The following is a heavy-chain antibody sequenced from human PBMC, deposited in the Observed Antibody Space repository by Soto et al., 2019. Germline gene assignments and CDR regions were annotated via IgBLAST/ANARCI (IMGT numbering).Heavy chain of an antibody. Sequence: EVQLLESGGGLVQPGGSLRLSCSASGFTFRNYAMSWARHAPGKGLEWVSAISGSGVTTHYADSVKGRFTISRDNSKNTLYLQMNSLRVEDTAVYYCAKDRSSTSCYAFDDWGQGSLVTVSS. V-gene: IGHV3-23*01. CDR3: AKDRSSTSCYAFDD. D-gene: IGHD2-2*01. J-gene: IGHJ4*02. CDR2: ISGSGVTT. CDR1: GFTFRNYA.